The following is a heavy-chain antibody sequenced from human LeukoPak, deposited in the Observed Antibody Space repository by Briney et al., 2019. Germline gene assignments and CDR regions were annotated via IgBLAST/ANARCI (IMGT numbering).Heavy chain of an antibody. J-gene: IGHJ4*02. D-gene: IGHD3-22*01. CDR1: GYTFTGYY. CDR3: ARDYDSSGYYYPTAIDY. V-gene: IGHV1-2*02. Sequence: ASVKVSCKASGYTFTGYYMHWVRQAPGQGLEWMGWINPNSGGTNYAQKFQGRVTMTRDTSISTAYTELSRLRSDDTAVYYCARDYDSSGYYYPTAIDYWGQGTLVTVSS. CDR2: INPNSGGT.